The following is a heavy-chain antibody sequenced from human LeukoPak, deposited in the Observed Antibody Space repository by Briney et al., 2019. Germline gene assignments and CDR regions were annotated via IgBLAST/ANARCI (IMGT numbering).Heavy chain of an antibody. CDR1: GGTFSSYA. D-gene: IGHD3-10*01. CDR2: IIPIFGTA. CDR3: ASSSYYYGSGSHYYFDY. J-gene: IGHJ4*02. V-gene: IGHV1-69*05. Sequence: SVKVSCKASGGTFSSYAISWVRQAPGQGLEWMGEIIPIFGTANYAQKFQGRVTITTDESTSTAYMELSSLRSEDTAVYYCASSSYYYGSGSHYYFDYWGQGTLVTVSS.